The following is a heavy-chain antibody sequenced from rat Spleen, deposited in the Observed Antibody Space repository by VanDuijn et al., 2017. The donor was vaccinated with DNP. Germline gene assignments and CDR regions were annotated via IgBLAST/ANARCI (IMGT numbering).Heavy chain of an antibody. Sequence: EVQLVESGGGFVQPGRSLKLSCAASGFTFSNYGMAWVRQAPGKGLEWIGEINKDSSTINYSPSLKDKFTISRDNAQNTLYLQMSKLGSEDTAIYYCARLGWHGWFAYWGQGTLVTVSS. CDR3: ARLGWHGWFAY. CDR1: GFTFSNYG. CDR2: INKDSSTI. V-gene: IGHV4-2*01. D-gene: IGHD1-11*01. J-gene: IGHJ3*01.